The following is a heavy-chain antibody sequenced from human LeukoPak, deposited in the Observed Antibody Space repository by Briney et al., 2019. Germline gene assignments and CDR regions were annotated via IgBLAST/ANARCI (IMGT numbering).Heavy chain of an antibody. CDR2: IYYSGTT. Sequence: SETLSLTCIVSGGSITSRSFYRGWIRQPPGKGLEWIGSIYYSGTTHYNPSLKSRATLSVDTSKNQFSLNLSSVTAPDTAVYYCARHAWVGRTGFDYWGRGTLVTVSS. CDR3: ARHAWVGRTGFDY. CDR1: GGSITSRSFY. J-gene: IGHJ4*02. D-gene: IGHD2-8*02. V-gene: IGHV4-39*01.